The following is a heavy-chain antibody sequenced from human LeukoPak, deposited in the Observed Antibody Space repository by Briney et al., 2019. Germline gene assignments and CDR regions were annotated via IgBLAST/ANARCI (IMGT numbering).Heavy chain of an antibody. Sequence: GGSLRLSCTVSGFTFADYAMSWVRQAPGKGPEWVGFIRTQPYGGSTQHAASVKGKFTISRDDSKSIAYLQMNGLKPEDTAIYYCSKGVSPHAPFDAFDVWGLGTLVTVSS. J-gene: IGHJ3*01. D-gene: IGHD3-10*01. CDR3: SKGVSPHAPFDAFDV. CDR2: IRTQPYGGST. V-gene: IGHV3-49*04. CDR1: GFTFADYA.